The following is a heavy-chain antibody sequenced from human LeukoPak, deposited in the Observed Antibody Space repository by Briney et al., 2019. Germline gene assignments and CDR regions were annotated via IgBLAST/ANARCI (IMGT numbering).Heavy chain of an antibody. CDR3: ARRSPSNWGFDY. D-gene: IGHD7-27*01. CDR2: IYSNGNT. V-gene: IGHV3-66*04. Sequence: GGSLRLSCAASGFTVSSNYMSWVRQAPGKGLEWVSIIYSNGNTYYADSMKGRFTISRDNSQNTLYLQMSSLRAEDTAVYYCARRSPSNWGFDYWGQGTLVTVSS. CDR1: GFTVSSNY. J-gene: IGHJ4*02.